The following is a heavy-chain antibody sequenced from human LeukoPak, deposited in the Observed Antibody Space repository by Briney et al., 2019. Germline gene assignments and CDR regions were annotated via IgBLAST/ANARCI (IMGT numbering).Heavy chain of an antibody. V-gene: IGHV3-21*01. CDR2: ISSSSSYI. J-gene: IGHJ4*02. Sequence: PGGPLRLSCAASGFTFSSYSMNWVRQAPGKGLEWVSSISSSSSYIYYADSVKGRFTISRDNAKNSLYLQMNSLRAEDTAVYYCARVPGRELRYFDWLLYRDYYFDYWGQGTLVTVSS. CDR1: GFTFSSYS. D-gene: IGHD3-9*01. CDR3: ARVPGRELRYFDWLLYRDYYFDY.